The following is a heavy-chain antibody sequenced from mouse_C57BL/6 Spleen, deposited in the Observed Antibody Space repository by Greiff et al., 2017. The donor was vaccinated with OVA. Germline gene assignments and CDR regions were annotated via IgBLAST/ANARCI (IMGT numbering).Heavy chain of an antibody. J-gene: IGHJ3*01. CDR2: ISSGSSTI. V-gene: IGHV5-17*01. CDR3: ARLDYYDWFAY. D-gene: IGHD1-1*01. CDR1: GFTFSDYG. Sequence: EVQGVESGGGLVKPGESLKLSCAASGFTFSDYGMHWVRQAPEKGLEWVAYISSGSSTIYYAATVKGRFTISRDNTKNSLFLQMTSLRSEDKAMCYCARLDYYDWFAYWGQGTLVTVSA.